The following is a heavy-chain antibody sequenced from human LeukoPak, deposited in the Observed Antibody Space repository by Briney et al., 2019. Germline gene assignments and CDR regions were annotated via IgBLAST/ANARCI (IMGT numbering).Heavy chain of an antibody. CDR1: GFTFSNYA. CDR3: AKGLYSSGRGYYYYMDV. V-gene: IGHV3-23*01. CDR2: ISGSGGST. Sequence: GGSLRLSCSASGFTFSNYAMTWVRQVPGKGLGWVSSISGSGGSTYYADSVKGRFTISRDNFENTLYVQMNSLRADDTAVYYCAKGLYSSGRGYYYYMDVWGKGTTVAVSS. D-gene: IGHD6-19*01. J-gene: IGHJ6*03.